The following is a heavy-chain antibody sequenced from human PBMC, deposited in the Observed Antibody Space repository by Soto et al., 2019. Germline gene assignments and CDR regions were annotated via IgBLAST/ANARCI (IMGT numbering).Heavy chain of an antibody. CDR3: ARDWELLMGLDY. Sequence: GGSLRLSCAASGFTFSSYGMHWVRQAPGKGLEWVAVIWYDGSNKYYADSVKGRFTISRDNSKNTPYPQMNSLRAEDTAVYYCARDWELLMGLDYWGQGTLVTVSS. D-gene: IGHD1-26*01. CDR2: IWYDGSNK. J-gene: IGHJ4*02. CDR1: GFTFSSYG. V-gene: IGHV3-33*01.